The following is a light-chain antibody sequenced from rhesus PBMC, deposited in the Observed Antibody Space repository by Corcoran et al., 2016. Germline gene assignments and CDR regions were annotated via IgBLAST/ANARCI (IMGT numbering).Light chain of an antibody. V-gene: IGLV1-60*01. CDR1: SSNIGNNS. Sequence: QSVLAQPPSASAAARRGVTISCSGGSSNIGNNSVSWYQQLPGTGPKLLISYNDHRPSGVSDRFSGSKSGTSASLAISGLQTEDEGDYYCAAWDARLSGYIFGSGTRLTVL. J-gene: IGLJ1*01. CDR3: AAWDARLSGYI. CDR2: YND.